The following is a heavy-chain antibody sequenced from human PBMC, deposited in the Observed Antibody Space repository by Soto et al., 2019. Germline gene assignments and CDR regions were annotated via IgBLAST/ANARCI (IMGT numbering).Heavy chain of an antibody. CDR1: GSSIRNVY. CDR2: IFRSGNA. Sequence: PSDTLSLTCTVSGSSIRNVYWSWIRQALGKGLEWLGFIFRSGNAKYNPSLKSRVTISVDTSKNQFSLSLDSVTAADTAVYVCERAHAPTLPLDYWGQGTLVTVSS. V-gene: IGHV4-59*07. J-gene: IGHJ4*01. D-gene: IGHD2-15*01. CDR3: ERAHAPTLPLDY.